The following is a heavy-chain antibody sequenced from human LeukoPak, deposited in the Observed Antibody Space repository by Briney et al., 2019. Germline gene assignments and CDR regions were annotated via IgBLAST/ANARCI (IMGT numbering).Heavy chain of an antibody. CDR3: ARGRWLRSAFDY. CDR1: GGSFSGYY. CDR2: INHSGST. D-gene: IGHD5-12*01. Sequence: SETLSLTCAAYGGSFSGYYWSWIRQPPGKGLEWIGEINHSGSTNYNPSLKSRVTISVDMSKNQFSLKLSSVTAADTAVYYCARGRWLRSAFDYWGQGTLVTVSS. J-gene: IGHJ4*02. V-gene: IGHV4-34*01.